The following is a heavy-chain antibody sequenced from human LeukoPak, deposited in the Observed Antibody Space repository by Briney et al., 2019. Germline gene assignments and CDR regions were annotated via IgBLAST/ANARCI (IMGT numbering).Heavy chain of an antibody. CDR2: VNSDGSST. D-gene: IGHD6-19*01. V-gene: IGHV3-74*01. CDR3: ARGSTQYSSGWYGHDY. J-gene: IGHJ4*02. Sequence: GGSLRLSCAASGFTFSSNWMHWVRQAPGKGLVWVSRVNSDGSSTTYADSVKGRFTISRDNAKNTLYLQMNSLRAEDTAVYYCARGSTQYSSGWYGHDYWGQGTLVTVSS. CDR1: GFTFSSNW.